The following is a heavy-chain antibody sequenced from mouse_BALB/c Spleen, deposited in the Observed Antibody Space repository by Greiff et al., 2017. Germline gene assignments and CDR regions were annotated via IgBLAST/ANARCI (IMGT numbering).Heavy chain of an antibody. V-gene: IGHV2-2*01. Sequence: VMLVESGPGLVQPSQSLSITCKVSGFSLTSYGVHWVRQSPGKGLEWLGVIWSGGSTDYNAALISRLSISKDNSKSQVFFKMNSLQSDDTAIYYCARIITTEGAMDYWGQGTSVTVSS. J-gene: IGHJ4*01. CDR2: IWSGGST. CDR1: GFSLTSYG. D-gene: IGHD1-1*01. CDR3: ARIITTEGAMDY.